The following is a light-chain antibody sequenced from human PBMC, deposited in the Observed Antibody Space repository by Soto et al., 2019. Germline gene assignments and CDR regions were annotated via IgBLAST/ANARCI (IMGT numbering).Light chain of an antibody. CDR2: DVS. Sequence: QSALTQPASVSGSPGQSITISCTGTSSDVGGYNYVFWYQQHPGKAPKLMIYDVSNRPSGVSNRFSGSKSGNTASLTISWLQAEDEADYYCSSYTSSSTLVFGTGTKVTVL. CDR1: SSDVGGYNY. CDR3: SSYTSSSTLV. V-gene: IGLV2-14*01. J-gene: IGLJ1*01.